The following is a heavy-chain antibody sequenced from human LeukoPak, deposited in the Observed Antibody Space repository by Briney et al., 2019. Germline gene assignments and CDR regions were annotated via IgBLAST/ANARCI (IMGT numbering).Heavy chain of an antibody. CDR3: ARGGGSGSYYRGYFDY. V-gene: IGHV4-34*01. CDR2: INPSGST. CDR1: GGSFSGYY. J-gene: IGHJ4*02. D-gene: IGHD3-10*01. Sequence: SETLSLTCAVYGGSFSGYYWSWIRQPPGKGLEWIGEINPSGSTNYNPSLKSRVTISVDTSKNQFSLKLSSVTAADTAVYYCARGGGSGSYYRGYFDYWGQGTLVTVSS.